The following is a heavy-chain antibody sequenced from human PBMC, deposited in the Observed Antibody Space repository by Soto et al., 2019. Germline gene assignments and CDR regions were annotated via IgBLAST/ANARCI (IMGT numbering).Heavy chain of an antibody. CDR3: ARDVYSSGWFDY. CDR1: GYTFTNYA. CDR2: INAGNGNT. V-gene: IGHV1-3*01. D-gene: IGHD6-19*01. Sequence: ASVKVSCKASGYTFTNYAIHWVRQAPGQRLEWMGWINAGNGNTIYSQKFQGRVTITRDTSASTAYMELSSLRSEDTAVYYCARDVYSSGWFDYWGQGTLVTVSS. J-gene: IGHJ4*02.